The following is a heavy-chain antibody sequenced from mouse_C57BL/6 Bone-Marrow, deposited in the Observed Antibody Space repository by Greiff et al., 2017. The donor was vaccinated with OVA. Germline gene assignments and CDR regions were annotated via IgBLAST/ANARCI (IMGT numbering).Heavy chain of an antibody. CDR3: ARDDGYFYEK. CDR2: IYPRSGNT. CDR1: GYTFTDHY. J-gene: IGHJ2*01. D-gene: IGHD2-3*01. Sequence: VQLQQSGAEVVRPGASVKLSCKASGYTFTDHYINWVKQRPGQGLEWIARIYPRSGNTYYNEKFKGKATLTAEKSSNTAYMQLSSLTSEDAAVYFCARDDGYFYEKWGQGTTLTVSS. V-gene: IGHV1-76*01.